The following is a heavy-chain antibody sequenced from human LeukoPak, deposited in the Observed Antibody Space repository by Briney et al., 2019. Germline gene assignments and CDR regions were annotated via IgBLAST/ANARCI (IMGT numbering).Heavy chain of an antibody. Sequence: PGGSLRLSCAASGFTFSSYWMSWVRQAPGKGLEWVANIKEDGSVNYYVDSVKGRFTIFRDNAKNSLYLQMNSLRVEDTAVYYCAKEKTATASAFDLWGQGTMVTVSS. CDR1: GFTFSSYW. V-gene: IGHV3-7*01. D-gene: IGHD5-18*01. J-gene: IGHJ3*01. CDR3: AKEKTATASAFDL. CDR2: IKEDGSVN.